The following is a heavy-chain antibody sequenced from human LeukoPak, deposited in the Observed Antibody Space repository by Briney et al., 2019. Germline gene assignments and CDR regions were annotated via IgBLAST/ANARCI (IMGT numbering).Heavy chain of an antibody. CDR3: ARDLLWFGELFEIDY. D-gene: IGHD3-10*01. Sequence: ASVKVSCKASGYTFTNYDINWVRQATGQGLEWMGWMNPNSGNIAYAQKFQGRVTMTRNTSISTVYMELSSLRSEDTAVYYCARDLLWFGELFEIDYWGQGTLVTVSS. J-gene: IGHJ4*02. CDR1: GYTFTNYD. V-gene: IGHV1-8*01. CDR2: MNPNSGNI.